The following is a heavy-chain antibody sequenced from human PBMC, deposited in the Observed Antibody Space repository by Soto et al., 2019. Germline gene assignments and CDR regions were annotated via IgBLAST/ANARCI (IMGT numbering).Heavy chain of an antibody. V-gene: IGHV3-7*03. J-gene: IGHJ5*02. D-gene: IGHD6-6*01. Sequence: PGGSLRLSCAASGFTFSSYWMSWVRQAPGKGLEWVANIKQDGSEKYYVDSVKGRFTISRDNAKNSLYLQMNSLRAEDTAVYYCARVRGGPLAARDNWFDPWGQGTLVTVSS. CDR3: ARVRGGPLAARDNWFDP. CDR2: IKQDGSEK. CDR1: GFTFSSYW.